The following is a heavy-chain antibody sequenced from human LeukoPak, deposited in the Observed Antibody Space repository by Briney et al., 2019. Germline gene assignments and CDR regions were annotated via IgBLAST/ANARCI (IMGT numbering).Heavy chain of an antibody. Sequence: PSGTLSLTCAVSGGGISSSNWWSWVRQPPGKGLEWIRYIYYSGSTYYNPSLKSRVTISVDTSKNQFSLKLSSVTAADTAVYYCARDIGYGDPYFDYWGQGTLVTVSS. D-gene: IGHD4-17*01. CDR2: IYYSGST. CDR1: GGGISSSNW. CDR3: ARDIGYGDPYFDY. V-gene: IGHV4-4*02. J-gene: IGHJ4*02.